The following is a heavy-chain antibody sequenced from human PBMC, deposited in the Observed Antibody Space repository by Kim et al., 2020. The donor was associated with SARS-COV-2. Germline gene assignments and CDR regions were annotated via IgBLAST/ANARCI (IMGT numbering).Heavy chain of an antibody. CDR2: ISSSSSYT. CDR1: GFTFSDYY. V-gene: IGHV3-11*05. Sequence: GGSLRLSCAASGFTFSDYYMSWIRQAPGKGLEWVSYISSSSSYTNYADSVKGRFTISRDNAKNSLYLQMNSLRAEDTAVYYCARGAWRGDNWFDPWGQGTLVTVSS. D-gene: IGHD5-12*01. J-gene: IGHJ5*02. CDR3: ARGAWRGDNWFDP.